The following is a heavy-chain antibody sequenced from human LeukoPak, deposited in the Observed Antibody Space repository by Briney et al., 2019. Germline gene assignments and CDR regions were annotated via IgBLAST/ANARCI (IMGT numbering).Heavy chain of an antibody. D-gene: IGHD3-22*01. Sequence: SVTVSCTASGGTFSSYAISWVRQAPGQGLEWMGGIIPIFGTANYAQKFQGRVTITADESTSTAHMELSSLRSEDTAVYYCARDLSSSGYYPYYFDYWGQGTLVTVSS. CDR3: ARDLSSSGYYPYYFDY. V-gene: IGHV1-69*01. J-gene: IGHJ4*02. CDR1: GGTFSSYA. CDR2: IIPIFGTA.